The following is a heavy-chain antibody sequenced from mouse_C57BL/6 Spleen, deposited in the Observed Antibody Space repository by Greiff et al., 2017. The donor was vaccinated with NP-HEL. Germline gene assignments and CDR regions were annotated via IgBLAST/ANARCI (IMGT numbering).Heavy chain of an antibody. Sequence: VQLQQSGPGLVQPSQSLSITCTVSGFSLTSYGVHWVRQSPGKGLEWLGVIWSGGSTDYNAAFISRLSISKDNSKSQVFFKMNSLQADDTAIYYCARKVTTVVEEYAMDYWGQGTSVTVSS. D-gene: IGHD1-1*01. CDR3: ARKVTTVVEEYAMDY. V-gene: IGHV2-2*01. CDR2: IWSGGST. CDR1: GFSLTSYG. J-gene: IGHJ4*01.